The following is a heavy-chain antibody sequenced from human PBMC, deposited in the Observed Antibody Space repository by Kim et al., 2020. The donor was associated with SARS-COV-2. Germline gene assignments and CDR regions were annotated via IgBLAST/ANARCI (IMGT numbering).Heavy chain of an antibody. CDR2: IYHSGST. CDR1: GYSISSGYY. Sequence: SETLSLTCTVSGYSISSGYYWGWIRQPPGKGLEWIGSIYHSGSTYYNPSLKSRVTISVDTSKNQFSLKLSSVTAADTAVYYCASLVGATIHFDYWGQGTLVTVSS. V-gene: IGHV4-38-2*02. CDR3: ASLVGATIHFDY. J-gene: IGHJ4*02. D-gene: IGHD1-26*01.